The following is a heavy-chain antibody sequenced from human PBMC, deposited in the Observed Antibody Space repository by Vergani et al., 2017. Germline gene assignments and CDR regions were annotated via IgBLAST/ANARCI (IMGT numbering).Heavy chain of an antibody. J-gene: IGHJ6*03. Sequence: QVQLQQWGAGLLKPSETLSLTCAVYGGSFSGYYWSWIRQHPGKGLEWIGYIYYSGSTYYNPSLKSRVTISVDTSKNQFSLKLSSVTAADTAVYYCASNTVDFWSGYQLYLPTRYYYMDVWGKGTTVTVSS. CDR3: ASNTVDFWSGYQLYLPTRYYYMDV. D-gene: IGHD3-3*01. CDR2: IYYSGST. V-gene: IGHV4-34*01. CDR1: GGSFSGYY.